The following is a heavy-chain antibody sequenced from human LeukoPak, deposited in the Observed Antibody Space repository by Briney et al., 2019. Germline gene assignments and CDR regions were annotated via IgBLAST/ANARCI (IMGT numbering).Heavy chain of an antibody. CDR3: ATSNDAKIAPIDH. V-gene: IGHV4-4*08. J-gene: IGHJ4*02. D-gene: IGHD2-21*01. CDR1: GVSMSAYQ. CDR2: INTKGET. Sequence: SETLSLTCTVSGVSMSAYQWSWVRQSPEKGLEWMGCINTKGETSYNPSLKSRDTTYVETSKSQCSLRRTSVTAADTAVYYCATSNDAKIAPIDHWGQGAPVTVSS.